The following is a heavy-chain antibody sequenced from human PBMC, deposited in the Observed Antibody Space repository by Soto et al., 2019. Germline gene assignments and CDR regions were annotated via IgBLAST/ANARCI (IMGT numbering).Heavy chain of an antibody. Sequence: QVQLVQSGXXVKKPGASVKVSCKASGYTFTSYDINWVRQATGQGLEWMGWMNPNSCNTGYAQKFQGRVTMTRNTSISTAYMELSRMRSEDTAVYYCARERANRLDPWGQGTLVTVSS. CDR3: ARERANRLDP. CDR1: GYTFTSYD. V-gene: IGHV1-8*01. CDR2: MNPNSCNT. J-gene: IGHJ5*02.